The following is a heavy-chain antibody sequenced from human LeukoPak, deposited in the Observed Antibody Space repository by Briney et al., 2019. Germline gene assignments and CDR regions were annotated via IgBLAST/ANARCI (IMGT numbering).Heavy chain of an antibody. Sequence: GGSLRLSCAASGFTFSSYGMHWVRQAPGKGLEWVAVISYDGSNKYYADSVKGRFTISRDNSKNTLYLQMNSLRAEDTAVYYCAKDQAGTTGYYYYYMDVWGKGTMVTVSS. CDR3: AKDQAGTTGYYYYYMDV. V-gene: IGHV3-30*18. J-gene: IGHJ6*03. CDR1: GFTFSSYG. CDR2: ISYDGSNK. D-gene: IGHD1-7*01.